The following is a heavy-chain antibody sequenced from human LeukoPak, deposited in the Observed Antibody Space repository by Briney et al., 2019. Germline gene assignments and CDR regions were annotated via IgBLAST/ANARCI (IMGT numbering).Heavy chain of an antibody. V-gene: IGHV3-23*01. D-gene: IGHD4-17*01. J-gene: IGHJ4*02. Sequence: PPGGSLRLSCAASGFTFSSYAMSWVRQAPGKGLEWVSAISGSGGSTYYADSVKGRFTISRDNSKNTLYLQMNSLRAEDTAVYYCAKGDDYGDSGWDYWGQGTLVTVSS. CDR3: AKGDDYGDSGWDY. CDR1: GFTFSSYA. CDR2: ISGSGGST.